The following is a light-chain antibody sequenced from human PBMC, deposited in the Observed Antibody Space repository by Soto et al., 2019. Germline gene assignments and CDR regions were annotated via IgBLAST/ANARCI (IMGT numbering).Light chain of an antibody. CDR3: QQYYTWPLT. J-gene: IGKJ4*01. CDR1: QSISSS. CDR2: GAS. V-gene: IGKV3-15*01. Sequence: EVVMTQSPATLSVSPGDRVTLSCRASQSISSSLAWYQQRPGQAPRLLIYGASTRATGIPARFSGSGSGTEFTLTISSLQSEDFAVYYCQQYYTWPLTFGGGTNVEIK.